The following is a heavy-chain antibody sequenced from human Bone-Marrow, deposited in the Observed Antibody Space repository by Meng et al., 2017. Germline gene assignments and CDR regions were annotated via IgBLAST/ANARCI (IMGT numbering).Heavy chain of an antibody. CDR2: IKSKPDGETI. D-gene: IGHD5-12*01. J-gene: IGHJ4*02. CDR3: SGHIDY. Sequence: EEQLVESGGGLVKPGGSFRLSCEGSGFTFRNAYMTWVRQVPGKRLEWVGRIKSKPDGETIDYAAPVKGRFTISRDDSKNTVYLQMNSLKTEDTAVYYCSGHIDYWGQGTLVTVSS. CDR1: GFTFRNAY. V-gene: IGHV3-15*01.